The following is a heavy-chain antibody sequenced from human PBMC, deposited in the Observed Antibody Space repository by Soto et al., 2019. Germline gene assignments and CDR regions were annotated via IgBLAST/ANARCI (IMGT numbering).Heavy chain of an antibody. Sequence: SVKVSCKASGGTFSSYAISWVRQAPGQGLEWMGGIIPIFGTANYAQKFQGRVTITADKSTSTAYMELSSLRSEDTAVYYCASQLPSLYCTGSTSCYTGSRPLDCWGQGTLVTVSS. CDR1: GGTFSSYA. D-gene: IGHD2-2*02. CDR3: ASQLPSLYCTGSTSCYTGSRPLDC. V-gene: IGHV1-69*06. CDR2: IIPIFGTA. J-gene: IGHJ4*02.